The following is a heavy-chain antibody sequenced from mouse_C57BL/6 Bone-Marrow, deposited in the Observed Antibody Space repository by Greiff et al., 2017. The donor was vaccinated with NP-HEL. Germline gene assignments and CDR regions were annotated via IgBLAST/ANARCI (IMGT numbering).Heavy chain of an antibody. D-gene: IGHD1-1*01. CDR3: TTTYYYGSSYEGDY. CDR2: IDPENGDT. Sequence: VQLQQSGAELVRPGASVKLSCTASGFNIKDDYMHWVKQRPEQGLEWIGWIDPENGDTEYASKFQGKATITADTSSNTAYLQLSNLTSKDTAVYYCTTTYYYGSSYEGDYWGQGTALTVSA. CDR1: GFNIKDDY. J-gene: IGHJ2*01. V-gene: IGHV14-4*01.